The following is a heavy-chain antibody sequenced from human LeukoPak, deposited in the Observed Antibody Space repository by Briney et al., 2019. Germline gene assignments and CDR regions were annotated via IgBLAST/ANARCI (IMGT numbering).Heavy chain of an antibody. V-gene: IGHV3-23*01. CDR1: GFTFSSYA. CDR2: IRDSGDST. J-gene: IGHJ4*02. CDR3: AKGERGSPAFVDY. Sequence: GGSLRLSCAASGFTFSSYAMTWVRQAPGRGLEWVSSIRDSGDSTNYADSVKGRSTVYRDNSKNTLFLEMNSLRAEDTAVYYCAKGERGSPAFVDYWGQGTLVTVSS. D-gene: IGHD3-16*01.